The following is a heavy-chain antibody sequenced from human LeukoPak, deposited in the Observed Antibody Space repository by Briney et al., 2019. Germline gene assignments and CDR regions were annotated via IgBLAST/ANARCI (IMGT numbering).Heavy chain of an antibody. CDR3: ARDGGATIRGDYFDY. Sequence: SETLSLTCTVSGGSISSYYWSWIRQPPGKGLEWIGYIYYSGSTNYNPSLKSRVTISVDTSKNQFSLKLSSVTAADTAVYYCARDGGATIRGDYFDYWGQGTQVTVSS. CDR1: GGSISSYY. J-gene: IGHJ4*02. V-gene: IGHV4-59*01. CDR2: IYYSGST. D-gene: IGHD5-12*01.